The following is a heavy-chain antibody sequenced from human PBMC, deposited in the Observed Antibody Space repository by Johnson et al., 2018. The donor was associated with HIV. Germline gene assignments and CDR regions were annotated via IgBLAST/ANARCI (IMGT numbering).Heavy chain of an antibody. D-gene: IGHD2-8*02. V-gene: IGHV3-23*04. CDR3: ARGPGGFGAFAI. CDR2: ISGSGGST. Sequence: EQLVVSGGGLVQPGGSLRLSCATSGFTFSSYAMSWVRQAPGKGLEWVSAISGSGGSTYYADSVKGRFTISRDKSKNTLYLQMNSLRAEDTAVYYCARGPGGFGAFAIWGQGTLVTVSS. CDR1: GFTFSSYA. J-gene: IGHJ3*02.